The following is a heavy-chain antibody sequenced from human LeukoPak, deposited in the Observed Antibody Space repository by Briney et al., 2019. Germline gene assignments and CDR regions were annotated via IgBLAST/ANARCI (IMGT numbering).Heavy chain of an antibody. V-gene: IGHV3-21*01. CDR2: ISSSSSYI. J-gene: IGHJ4*02. D-gene: IGHD1-20*01. Sequence: MPGGSLRLSCAASGFTFSSYSTNWVRQAPGKGLEWVSSISSSSSYIYYADSVKGRFTISRDNAKNSLYLQTNSLRAEDTAVYYCARDTGYNWNDRVPNDYWGQGTLVTVSS. CDR1: GFTFSSYS. CDR3: ARDTGYNWNDRVPNDY.